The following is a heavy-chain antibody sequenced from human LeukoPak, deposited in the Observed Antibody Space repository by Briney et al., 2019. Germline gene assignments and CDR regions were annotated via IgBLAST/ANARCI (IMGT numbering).Heavy chain of an antibody. CDR3: ARSFTVVTHYFDY. Sequence: PGGSLRLSCAASGFTFSSYGMHWVRQAPGKGLEWVAFIRYDGSNKYYADSVKGRFTISRDNSKNTLYLQVNSLRAEDTAVYYCARSFTVVTHYFDYWGQGTLVTVSS. V-gene: IGHV3-30*02. D-gene: IGHD4-23*01. CDR2: IRYDGSNK. CDR1: GFTFSSYG. J-gene: IGHJ4*02.